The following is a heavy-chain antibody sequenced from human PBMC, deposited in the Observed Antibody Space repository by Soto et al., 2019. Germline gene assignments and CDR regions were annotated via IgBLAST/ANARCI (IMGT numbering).Heavy chain of an antibody. Sequence: SVKVSCKVSGDTLSTYTISWVRQAPGQGLEWMGRIIPILGLPNHSQKFQGRVTITEDTSTDTAYMELSSLRSEDTAVYYCATGAFGELFVHYFDYWGQGTLVTV. J-gene: IGHJ4*02. CDR2: IIPILGLP. V-gene: IGHV1-69*02. CDR1: GDTLSTYT. D-gene: IGHD3-10*01. CDR3: ATGAFGELFVHYFDY.